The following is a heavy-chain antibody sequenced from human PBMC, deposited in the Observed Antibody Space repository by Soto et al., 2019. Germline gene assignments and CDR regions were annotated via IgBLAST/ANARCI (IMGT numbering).Heavy chain of an antibody. D-gene: IGHD3-3*01. CDR2: IWYDGSNK. CDR1: GFTFSSYG. V-gene: IGHV3-33*01. Sequence: ESGGGVVQPGRSLRLSCAASGFTFSSYGMHWVRQAPGKGLEWVAVIWYDGSNKYYADSVKGRFTISRDNSKNTLYLQMNSLRAEDTAVYYCAREAGYYDFWSGTYFDYWGQGTLVTVSS. J-gene: IGHJ4*02. CDR3: AREAGYYDFWSGTYFDY.